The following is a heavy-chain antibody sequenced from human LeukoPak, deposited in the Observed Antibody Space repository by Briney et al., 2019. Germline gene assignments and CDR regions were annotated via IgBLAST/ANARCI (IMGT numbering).Heavy chain of an antibody. CDR1: GYTFTSYG. Sequence: ASVKVSCKASGYTFTSYGISWVRQAPGQGLEWMGWISAYNGNTNYAQKLQGRVTMTTDTSTSTAYMELRSLRSDDTAVYYCARDSFRAAQWLVPFDYWGQGTLVTVSS. D-gene: IGHD6-19*01. CDR3: ARDSFRAAQWLVPFDY. CDR2: ISAYNGNT. V-gene: IGHV1-18*01. J-gene: IGHJ4*02.